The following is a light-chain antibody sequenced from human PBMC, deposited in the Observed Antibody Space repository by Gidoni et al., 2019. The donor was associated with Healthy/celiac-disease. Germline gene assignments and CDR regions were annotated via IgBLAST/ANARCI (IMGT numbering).Light chain of an antibody. Sequence: PTRRSLSPGERSTLACRPSQSVSSYLAWYQQKPGQAPRLLIYYASNRATGIPARFSGSGSGADFTLTISSLEPEDFAVYYCQQRSNWPWTFGQGTKVEIK. J-gene: IGKJ1*01. CDR1: QSVSSY. CDR3: QQRSNWPWT. V-gene: IGKV3-11*01. CDR2: YAS.